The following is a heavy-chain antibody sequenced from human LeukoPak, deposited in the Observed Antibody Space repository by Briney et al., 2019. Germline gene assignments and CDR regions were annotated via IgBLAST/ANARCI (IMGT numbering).Heavy chain of an antibody. D-gene: IGHD2-2*01. J-gene: IGHJ4*02. CDR3: AACGRSTSCSYFDY. V-gene: IGHV1-18*01. Sequence: ASVKVSCKASGYTFTSYGISWVRQAPGQGLEWMGWISAYNGNTNYAQKLQGRVTMTTDTSTSTAYMELRSLRSDDTAVYYCAACGRSTSCSYFDYWGQGTLVTVSS. CDR2: ISAYNGNT. CDR1: GYTFTSYG.